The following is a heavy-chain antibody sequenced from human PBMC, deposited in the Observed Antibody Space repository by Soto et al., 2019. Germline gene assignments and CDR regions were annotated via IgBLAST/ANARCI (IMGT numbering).Heavy chain of an antibody. Sequence: GESLKISCKGSGYSFTSYWIGWVRQMPGKGLEWMGIIYPGDSDTRYSPSFQGQVTISADKSISTAFLQWSSLKASDTAMYYCARRGGYCTNGVCYENWYFDLWGRGTLVTVSS. CDR3: ARRGGYCTNGVCYENWYFDL. CDR2: IYPGDSDT. D-gene: IGHD2-8*01. J-gene: IGHJ2*01. CDR1: GYSFTSYW. V-gene: IGHV5-51*01.